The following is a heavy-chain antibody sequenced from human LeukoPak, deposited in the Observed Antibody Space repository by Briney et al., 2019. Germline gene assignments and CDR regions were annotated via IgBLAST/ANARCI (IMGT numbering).Heavy chain of an antibody. CDR1: GFSFSSYV. D-gene: IGHD3-10*02. Sequence: GGSLRLSCVASGFSFSSYVMNWVRQAPGKGLEWVAVIRYDGSEEYYADSVKGRFTISRDNSKNTLYLQMNSLTAEDTALYYCAKDLHYYVAMDVWGQGTAVTVSS. CDR2: IRYDGSEE. CDR3: AKDLHYYVAMDV. V-gene: IGHV3-30*02. J-gene: IGHJ6*02.